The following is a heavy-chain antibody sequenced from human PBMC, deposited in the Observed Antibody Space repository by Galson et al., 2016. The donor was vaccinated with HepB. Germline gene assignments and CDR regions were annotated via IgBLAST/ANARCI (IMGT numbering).Heavy chain of an antibody. Sequence: SLRLSCAASGFTFSDYAMHWVRQAPGKGPEWVAVSWYDGSKEFYTQSVRDRFIISRDNSKSTLYLQMNSLRVEDTAVYYCAKEDLWSYVDWGQGTLVTVSS. D-gene: IGHD3-3*01. V-gene: IGHV3-33*06. CDR1: GFTFSDYA. CDR2: SWYDGSKE. CDR3: AKEDLWSYVD. J-gene: IGHJ4*02.